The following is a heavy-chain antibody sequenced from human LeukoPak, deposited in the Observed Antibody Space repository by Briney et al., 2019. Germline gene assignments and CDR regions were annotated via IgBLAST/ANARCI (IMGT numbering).Heavy chain of an antibody. D-gene: IGHD2-15*01. CDR3: VRGYSFGPYGMDV. V-gene: IGHV3-74*01. Sequence: GGSLRLSCAASGFTFSSYSMHWVRQAPGKGLVWVSRISNDGTTTNYADSVKGRFTISRDNALNTLYLQMNSLRAEDTAVYFCVRGYSFGPYGMDVWGQGTTVTVSS. CDR2: ISNDGTTT. CDR1: GFTFSSYS. J-gene: IGHJ6*02.